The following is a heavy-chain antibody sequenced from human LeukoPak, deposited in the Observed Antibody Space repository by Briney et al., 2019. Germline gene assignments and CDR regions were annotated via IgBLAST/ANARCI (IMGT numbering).Heavy chain of an antibody. CDR3: VRPHYSGNTAIVGY. CDR1: GGSFTSYW. V-gene: IGHV5-51*01. Sequence: GESLKISCKFSGGSFTSYWIGWVRQMPGKGLEWMAIIYPGDSHPRYSPSFQGHVTISADKSITTAYLQWRSLEASDTAIYYCVRPHYSGNTAIVGYWGQGTLVTVSS. J-gene: IGHJ4*02. D-gene: IGHD4-23*01. CDR2: IYPGDSHP.